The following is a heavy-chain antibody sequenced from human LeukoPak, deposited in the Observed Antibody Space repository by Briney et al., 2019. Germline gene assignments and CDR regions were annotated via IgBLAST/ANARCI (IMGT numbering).Heavy chain of an antibody. Sequence: GESLKISCKGSGYIFTNYWIGWVRQMPGKSLEWMGIIYPDDSDTTYSPSFQGQVTISVDKSISTAYLQWSSLKASDTAMYYRARQTSSSSRVDYWGQGTLVTVSS. D-gene: IGHD6-6*01. CDR3: ARQTSSSSRVDY. J-gene: IGHJ4*02. CDR1: GYIFTNYW. V-gene: IGHV5-51*01. CDR2: IYPDDSDT.